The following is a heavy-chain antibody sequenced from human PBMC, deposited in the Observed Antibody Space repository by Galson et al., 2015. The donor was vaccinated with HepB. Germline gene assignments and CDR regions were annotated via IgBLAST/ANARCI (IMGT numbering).Heavy chain of an antibody. CDR3: AGPRWGYQLLLARLEY. Sequence: SLRLSCAASGFTFSKYAMHWVRQAPGKGLEWVAGISNDGSAKYHADSVKGRFIISRDNSKNTLFLQMNRLRIEDTAVYYCAGPRWGYQLLLARLEYWGQGTQVTVSS. D-gene: IGHD2-2*01. J-gene: IGHJ4*02. CDR2: ISNDGSAK. CDR1: GFTFSKYA. V-gene: IGHV3-30-3*01.